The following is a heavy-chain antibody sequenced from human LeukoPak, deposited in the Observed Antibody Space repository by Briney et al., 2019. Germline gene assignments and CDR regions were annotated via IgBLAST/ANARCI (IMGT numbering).Heavy chain of an antibody. CDR3: ARDAYTTTSNWLDP. D-gene: IGHD4-17*01. CDR2: ITGDGSDI. V-gene: IGHV3-74*01. J-gene: IGHJ5*02. CDR1: GFTVSSNY. Sequence: GGSLRLSCPPSGFTVSSNYMSWVRQAPGKGLEWVSRITGDGSDIAYADSVKGRFTVSRDDAKNILFLQMTSLRVEDTAIYYCARDAYTTTSNWLDPWGQGTLVTVSS.